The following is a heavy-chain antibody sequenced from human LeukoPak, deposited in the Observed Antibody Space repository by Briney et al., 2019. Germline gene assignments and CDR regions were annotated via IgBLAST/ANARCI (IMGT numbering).Heavy chain of an antibody. J-gene: IGHJ4*02. CDR2: ISGSGGST. CDR3: AKPHYDILTGYYTDPKFDY. V-gene: IGHV3-23*01. Sequence: GGSLRLSCAASGFTFSSYGMSWVRQAPGKGLEWVSAISGSGGSTYYADSVKGRFTISRDNSKNTLYLQMNSLRAEDTAVYYCAKPHYDILTGYYTDPKFDYWGQGTLVTVSS. D-gene: IGHD3-9*01. CDR1: GFTFSSYG.